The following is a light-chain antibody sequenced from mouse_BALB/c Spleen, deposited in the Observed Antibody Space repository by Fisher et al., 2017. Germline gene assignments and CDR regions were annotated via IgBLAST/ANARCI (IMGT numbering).Light chain of an antibody. CDR2: DTS. CDR1: SSVSY. V-gene: IGKV4-55*01. Sequence: IVITQSPAIMSASPGEKVTMTCSASSSVSYMYWYQQKPGSSPRLLIYDTSNLASGVPVRFSGSGSGTSYSLTISSMEAEDAATYYCQQFTSSPYTFGGGTKLEIK. J-gene: IGKJ2*01. CDR3: QQFTSSPYT.